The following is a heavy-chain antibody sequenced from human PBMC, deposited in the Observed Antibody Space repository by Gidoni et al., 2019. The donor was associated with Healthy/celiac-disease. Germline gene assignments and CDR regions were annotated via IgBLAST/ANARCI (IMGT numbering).Heavy chain of an antibody. Sequence: EIEVVDAGGGLVKPGGSLILSCAASGVTFTNAWMSWVRQAPGKGLVWVGRIKSKTDGGTTDYAAPVKGRFTISRDDSKNTLYLQMNSLKTEDTAVYYGTADYGDSGGGDYWGQGTLVTVSS. V-gene: IGHV3-15*01. CDR3: TADYGDSGGGDY. CDR1: GVTFTNAW. D-gene: IGHD4-17*01. J-gene: IGHJ4*02. CDR2: IKSKTDGGTT.